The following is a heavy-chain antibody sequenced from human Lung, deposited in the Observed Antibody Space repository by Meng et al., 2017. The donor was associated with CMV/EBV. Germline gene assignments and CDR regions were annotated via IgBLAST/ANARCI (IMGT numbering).Heavy chain of an antibody. CDR1: GFTFDDFA. V-gene: IGHV3-9*01. CDR3: AKGGGERVTFDAMDV. CDR2: ISGNTGFI. Sequence: SXKISCAASGFTFDDFAMHWVRQTPGEGLEWVSGISGNTGFIGYADSEKGRFTISRDNAKKTLSLQMNTLRSEDTALYYCAKGGGERVTFDAMDVWGQGXTVTVSS. J-gene: IGHJ6*02. D-gene: IGHD2-21*02.